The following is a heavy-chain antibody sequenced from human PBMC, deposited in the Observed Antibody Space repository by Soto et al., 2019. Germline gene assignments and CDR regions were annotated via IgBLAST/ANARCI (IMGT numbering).Heavy chain of an antibody. V-gene: IGHV4-59*01. CDR1: GGSISSYY. D-gene: IGHD4-17*01. J-gene: IGHJ4*02. Sequence: SETLSLTCTVSGGSISSYYWSWIRQPPGKGLEWIGYIYYSGSTNYNPSLKSRVTISVDTSKNQFSLKLSSVTAADTAVYYCARGDYGDFTYYFDYWGQGTLVTVSS. CDR2: IYYSGST. CDR3: ARGDYGDFTYYFDY.